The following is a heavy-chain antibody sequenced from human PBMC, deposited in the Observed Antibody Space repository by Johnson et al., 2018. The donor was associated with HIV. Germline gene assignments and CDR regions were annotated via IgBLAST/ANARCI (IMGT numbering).Heavy chain of an antibody. CDR2: ISGSGNSI. CDR1: GFTFSSYW. Sequence: EVQLVESGGGVVQPGRSLRLSCAASGFTFSSYWMSWVRQAPGKGLEWVSYISGSGNSIYYADSVKGRFTISRDNAKNSLYLQMNSLRAEDTAVYYCARGDGYRRAFDIWGQGTMVTVSS. J-gene: IGHJ3*02. D-gene: IGHD1-1*01. V-gene: IGHV3-48*03. CDR3: ARGDGYRRAFDI.